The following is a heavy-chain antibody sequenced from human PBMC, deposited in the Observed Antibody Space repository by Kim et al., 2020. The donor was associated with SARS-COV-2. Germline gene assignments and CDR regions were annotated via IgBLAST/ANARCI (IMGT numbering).Heavy chain of an antibody. J-gene: IGHJ6*02. V-gene: IGHV1-46*01. D-gene: IGHD6-13*01. Sequence: ASVKVSCKASGYTFTSYYMHWVRQAPGQGLEWMGIINPSGGSTSYAQKFQGRVTMTRDTSTSTVYMELSSLRSEDTAVYYCAREVSIAAAGTAVYYYYGMDVWGQGTTVTVSS. CDR2: INPSGGST. CDR3: AREVSIAAAGTAVYYYYGMDV. CDR1: GYTFTSYY.